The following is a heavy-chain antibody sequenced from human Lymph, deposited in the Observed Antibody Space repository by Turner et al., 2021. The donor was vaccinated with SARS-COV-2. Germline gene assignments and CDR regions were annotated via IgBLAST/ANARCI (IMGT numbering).Heavy chain of an antibody. V-gene: IGHV4-59*01. CDR3: ARQTVNNWVDP. Sequence: QVQLQESGPRVVKPLEPLSLTCTVSGGPMNNNYWSWIGPRPGKRLEWIGFIFYRGSTNYNPSLKSRVTISVDTSENQFSLKLTSVTAADTAIYYGARQTVNNWVDPWGQGTLVTVSS. CDR2: IFYRGST. CDR1: GGPMNNNY. D-gene: IGHD2-21*02. J-gene: IGHJ5*02.